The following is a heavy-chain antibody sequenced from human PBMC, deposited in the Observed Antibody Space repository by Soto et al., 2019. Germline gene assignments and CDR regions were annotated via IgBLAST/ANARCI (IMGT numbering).Heavy chain of an antibody. Sequence: GGYLRLSCAASGFTFSNAWMSWVRQAPGKGLEWVGRIKSKTDGGTTDYAAPVKGRFTISRDDSKNTLYLQMNSLKTEDTAVYYCSTDERLGVLYSWGRGTLVIVSS. CDR1: GFTFSNAW. CDR3: STDERLGVLYS. CDR2: IKSKTDGGTT. J-gene: IGHJ1*01. V-gene: IGHV3-15*01. D-gene: IGHD6-25*01.